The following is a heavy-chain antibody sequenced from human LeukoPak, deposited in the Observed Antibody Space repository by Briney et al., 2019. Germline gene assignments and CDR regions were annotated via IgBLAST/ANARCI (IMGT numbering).Heavy chain of an antibody. CDR3: ARVPGDV. CDR2: IYSGGST. CDR1: GFTVSNNY. Sequence: PGGSLRLSCAASGFTVSNNYMNWVRQAPGKGLEWVSLIYSGGSTYYADSVKGRFTISRDNAKNSLYLQMNSLRAEDTGVYYCARVPGDVWGKGTTVTVSS. J-gene: IGHJ6*04. V-gene: IGHV3-53*01.